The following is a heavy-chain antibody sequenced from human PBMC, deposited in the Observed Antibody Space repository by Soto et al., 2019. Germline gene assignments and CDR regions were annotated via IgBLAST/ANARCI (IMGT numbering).Heavy chain of an antibody. V-gene: IGHV1-18*01. D-gene: IGHD2-21*02. CDR2: ISDYNGNT. CDR3: ARSVVVTTIFGWYDAFDI. Sequence: QVHLVQSGAEVRKPGASVKVSCKASGYTFTSYGIHWVRQAPGQGLEWMGWISDYNGNTNYAQKLQGRVTMTTDTSTSTAYMELRSLRSDDTAVYYCARSVVVTTIFGWYDAFDIWGQGTVVTVSS. CDR1: GYTFTSYG. J-gene: IGHJ3*02.